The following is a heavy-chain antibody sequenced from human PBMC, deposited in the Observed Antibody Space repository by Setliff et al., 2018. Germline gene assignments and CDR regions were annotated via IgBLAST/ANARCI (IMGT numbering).Heavy chain of an antibody. V-gene: IGHV3-7*01. CDR1: GLSYTNDW. CDR3: FGAGTCSY. Sequence: SLKISCTASGLSYTNDWVSWVRQAPGKGLEWLASINPHGSEKYYADSVKGRFTISRDNAKNSLSLQMNNPRTEDTAVYYCFGAGTCSYWGQGTLVTVSS. CDR2: INPHGSEK. D-gene: IGHD3-10*01. J-gene: IGHJ4*02.